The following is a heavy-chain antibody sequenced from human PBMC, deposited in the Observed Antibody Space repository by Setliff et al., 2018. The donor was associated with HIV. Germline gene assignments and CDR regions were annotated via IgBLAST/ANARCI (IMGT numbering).Heavy chain of an antibody. D-gene: IGHD6-6*01. CDR2: IYHSGST. CDR3: ARAQGSSSYSLGLNY. CDR1: GGSISSSNW. Sequence: PSETLSLTCAVSGGSISSSNWWSWVRQPPGKGLEWIGEIYHSGSTNYNPSLKSRVTISVDKSKNQFSLKLSSVTAADTAVYYCARAQGSSSYSLGLNYWGQGTLVTVSS. J-gene: IGHJ4*02. V-gene: IGHV4-4*02.